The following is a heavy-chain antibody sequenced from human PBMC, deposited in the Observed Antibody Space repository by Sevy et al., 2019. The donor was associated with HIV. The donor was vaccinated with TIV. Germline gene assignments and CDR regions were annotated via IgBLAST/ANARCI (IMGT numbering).Heavy chain of an antibody. J-gene: IGHJ4*02. Sequence: GGSLRLSCAASGFTFSNFGMHWVRQAPGKGLEWVSGISGSGGSSYYADSVKGRFTISRDNSKNTLYLQMNSLRAEDTAMYYCAKDLYYDNSLFDYWGQGILVTVSS. CDR3: AKDLYYDNSLFDY. CDR1: GFTFSNFG. D-gene: IGHD3-22*01. CDR2: ISGSGGSS. V-gene: IGHV3-23*01.